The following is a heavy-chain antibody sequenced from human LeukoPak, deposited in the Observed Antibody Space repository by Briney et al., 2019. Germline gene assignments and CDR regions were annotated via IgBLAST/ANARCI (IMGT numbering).Heavy chain of an antibody. CDR1: GGSISSYY. CDR2: IYDSGST. Sequence: SETLSLTCTVSGGSISSYYWSWIRQPPGKGLEWIGNIYDSGSTNYNPSLKSRVTISVDTSKNQCSLKLSSVAAADAAVYYCARQSISGSSLSYFDYWGQGTLVNVSS. J-gene: IGHJ4*03. V-gene: IGHV4-59*01. CDR3: ARQSISGSSLSYFDY. D-gene: IGHD3-22*01.